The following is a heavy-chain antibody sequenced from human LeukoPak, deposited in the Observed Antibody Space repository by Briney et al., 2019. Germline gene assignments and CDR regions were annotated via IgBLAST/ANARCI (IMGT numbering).Heavy chain of an antibody. Sequence: PGGSLRLSCTVSGYNWMSWVRQAPGKGLEWVANIRADGRENYYVDSVKGRFTISRDNAQSSLYLQMNSLTVEGTAVYYCASGRDSRWFSDWGQGTLVTVSS. D-gene: IGHD2-15*01. V-gene: IGHV3-7*01. CDR3: ASGRDSRWFSD. CDR2: IRADGREN. CDR1: GYNW. J-gene: IGHJ1*01.